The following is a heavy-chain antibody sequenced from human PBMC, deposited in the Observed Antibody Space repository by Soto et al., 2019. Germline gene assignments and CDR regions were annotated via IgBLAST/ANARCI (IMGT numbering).Heavy chain of an antibody. J-gene: IGHJ5*02. V-gene: IGHV4-30-4*01. CDR3: ARELVGPAGLLDWFDP. CDR1: GGSISSGDYY. D-gene: IGHD2-2*01. CDR2: IYYSGST. Sequence: PSETLSLTCTVSGGSISSGDYYWSWIRQPPGKGLEWIGYIYYSGSTYYNPSLKSRVTISVDTSKNQFSLKLSSVTAADTAVYYCARELVGPAGLLDWFDPWGQGTLVTVSS.